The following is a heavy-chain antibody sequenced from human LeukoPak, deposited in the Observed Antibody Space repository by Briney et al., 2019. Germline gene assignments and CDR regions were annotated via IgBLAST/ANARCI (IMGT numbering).Heavy chain of an antibody. V-gene: IGHV3-7*01. CDR1: GFTFSSSW. CDR2: IKQAGSEK. CDR3: AREGLSITMIVVAHEDAFDI. D-gene: IGHD3-22*01. J-gene: IGHJ3*02. Sequence: GGSLRLSCAASGFTFSSSWMSWVRQAPGEGVEWVANIKQAGSEKYYVDSVKGRFTISRDNAKNSLYLQMNSLRAEDTAAYYCAREGLSITMIVVAHEDAFDIWGQGTMVTVSS.